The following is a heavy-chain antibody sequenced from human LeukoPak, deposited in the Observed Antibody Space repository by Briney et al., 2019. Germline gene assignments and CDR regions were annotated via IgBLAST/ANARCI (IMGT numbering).Heavy chain of an antibody. Sequence: SETLSLTCTVSGGSISSYYWSWIRQPAGKGLEWIGRIYTSGSTNHNPSLKSRVTISVDKSKNQLSPKLSSVTAADTAVYYCARDYYDSSGYYGRGGYYYMDVWGKGTTVTVSS. CDR2: IYTSGST. CDR3: ARDYYDSSGYYGRGGYYYMDV. D-gene: IGHD3-22*01. J-gene: IGHJ6*03. CDR1: GGSISSYY. V-gene: IGHV4-4*07.